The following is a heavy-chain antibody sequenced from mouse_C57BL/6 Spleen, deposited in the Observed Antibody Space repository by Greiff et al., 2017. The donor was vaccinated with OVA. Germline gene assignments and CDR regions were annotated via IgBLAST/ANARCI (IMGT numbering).Heavy chain of an antibody. V-gene: IGHV5-6*01. Sequence: EVNLVESGGDLVKPGGSLKLSCAASGFTFSSYGMSWVRQTPDKRLEWVATISSGGSYTYYPDSVKGRFTISRDNAKNTLYLQMSSLKSEDTAMYYCARHAGDYWGQGTSVTVSS. CDR2: ISSGGSYT. CDR3: ARHAGDY. CDR1: GFTFSSYG. J-gene: IGHJ4*01.